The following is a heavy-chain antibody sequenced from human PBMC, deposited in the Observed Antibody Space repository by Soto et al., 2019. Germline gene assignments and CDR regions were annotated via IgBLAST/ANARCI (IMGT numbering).Heavy chain of an antibody. Sequence: PSETLSLTCTVSLGYVNTFHWSLVRQPAGKGLECIWRIFRNGNTYYSPSLKSRVTLSVDTSKNQISLNLTSVTAAYMAVYYCAREGSHSAYNFAMGIQLWSLDRWLEGRPVT. D-gene: IGHD1-1*01. CDR3: AREGSHSAYNFAMGIQLWSLDR. CDR1: LGYVNTFH. CDR2: IFRNGNT. V-gene: IGHV4-4*07. J-gene: IGHJ5*02.